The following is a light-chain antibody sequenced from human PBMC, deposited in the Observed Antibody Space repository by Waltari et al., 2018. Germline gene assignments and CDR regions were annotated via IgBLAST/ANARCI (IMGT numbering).Light chain of an antibody. Sequence: QSALTQPASVSGSPGQSITFSCTGTARDAGPYNLVSWYQHHPGTAPKVMIYEGSKRPSGVSSRFSGSKSGDTASLTISGLQAEDEADYYCCSYAGPATVAFGGGTKLTVL. V-gene: IGLV2-23*01. J-gene: IGLJ2*01. CDR2: EGS. CDR1: ARDAGPYNL. CDR3: CSYAGPATVA.